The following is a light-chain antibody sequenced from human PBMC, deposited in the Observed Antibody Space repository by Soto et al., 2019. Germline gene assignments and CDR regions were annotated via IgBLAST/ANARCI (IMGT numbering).Light chain of an antibody. J-gene: IGKJ1*01. Sequence: EIVLTQSPGTLSLSPGERAPLSCRASQSVSSRSLAWYQQKPGQAPRLLIYGASTRATGIPARVSGSGSGTEFTLTISSLQSEDFAVYYCQQYNNWPQTFGQGTKVDIK. CDR1: QSVSSRS. CDR2: GAS. CDR3: QQYNNWPQT. V-gene: IGKV3-15*01.